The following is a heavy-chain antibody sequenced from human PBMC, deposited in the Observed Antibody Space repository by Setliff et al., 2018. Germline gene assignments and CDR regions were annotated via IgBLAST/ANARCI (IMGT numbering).Heavy chain of an antibody. CDR3: ARVTYYYDSSGCPDY. CDR2: IYYIETT. D-gene: IGHD3-22*01. V-gene: IGHV4-59*12. J-gene: IGHJ4*02. Sequence: SETLSLTCTVSGGSISTYYWSWLRQPPGKGLEWIGYIYYIETTDHNPSLKSRVTISVDTSKNQFTLKLSSVTAADTAVYYCARVTYYYDSSGCPDYWGQGTLVTVSS. CDR1: GGSISTYY.